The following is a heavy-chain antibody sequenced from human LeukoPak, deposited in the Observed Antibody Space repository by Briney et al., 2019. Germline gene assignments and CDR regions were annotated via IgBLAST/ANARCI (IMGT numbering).Heavy chain of an antibody. CDR1: GYTFTSYF. D-gene: IGHD2-15*01. CDR2: INPNDGST. V-gene: IGHV1-46*01. CDR3: AQISGRYGMDV. Sequence: ASVKASCKASGYTFTSYFMHWVRQAPGQGLEWMGTINPNDGSTFYAQNFQGRVTITRDTSASTAYMELSSLRSEDTAVYYCAQISGRYGMDVWGQGTTVTVSS. J-gene: IGHJ6*02.